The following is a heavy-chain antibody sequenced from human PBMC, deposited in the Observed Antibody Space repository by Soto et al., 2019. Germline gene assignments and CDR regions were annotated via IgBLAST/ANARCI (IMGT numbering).Heavy chain of an antibody. D-gene: IGHD6-13*01. Sequence: GGSLRLSCEASGFTFSGFDMHWVRQPTGKGLEWVSSIGTAGDTYYAVSVKGRFTISRDNAKNSLSLQMNSLRAGDMAVYFCAKSQEIGTHFVDSWGQGTQVTVSS. CDR1: GFTFSGFD. J-gene: IGHJ4*02. CDR3: AKSQEIGTHFVDS. CDR2: IGTAGDT. V-gene: IGHV3-13*01.